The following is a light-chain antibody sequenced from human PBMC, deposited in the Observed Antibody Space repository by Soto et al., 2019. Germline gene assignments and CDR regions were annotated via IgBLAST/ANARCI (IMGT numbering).Light chain of an antibody. J-gene: IGKJ4*01. CDR1: QSVSSNY. Sequence: EIVLTQSPATLSLSPGERATLSCGASQSVSSNYLAWYKQQPGLTPRLFIYDASNRAPATTDRFSGSGSGTDFTLTISQLEHDAVAVYYYQQYGSPPLFGGGTKVEIK. V-gene: IGKV3D-20*01. CDR2: DAS. CDR3: QQYGSPPL.